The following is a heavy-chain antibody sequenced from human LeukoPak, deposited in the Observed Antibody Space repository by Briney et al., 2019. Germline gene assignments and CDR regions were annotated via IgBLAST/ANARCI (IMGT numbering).Heavy chain of an antibody. Sequence: GGSLRLSCAASGFAFSSYWLHWVRQAPGRGLVWVSRVNSNGSSTNYADSVEGRFTVSRDNAKNTLFLQMNSLRAEDTAVYYCARDNTRYLLFDIWRQGTMLTVSS. CDR1: GFAFSSYW. D-gene: IGHD1-1*01. CDR3: ARDNTRYLLFDI. CDR2: VNSNGSST. V-gene: IGHV3-74*01. J-gene: IGHJ3*02.